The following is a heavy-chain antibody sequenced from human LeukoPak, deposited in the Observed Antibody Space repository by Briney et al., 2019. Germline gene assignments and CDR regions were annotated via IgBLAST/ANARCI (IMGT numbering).Heavy chain of an antibody. CDR3: AKDASYNFGPLEY. D-gene: IGHD1-1*01. CDR1: GFTFSASA. CDR2: ITYNADST. V-gene: IGHV3-23*01. J-gene: IGHJ4*02. Sequence: GGSLRLSCAASGFTFSASAMTWVRQAPGKGLEWVPTITYNADSTYYADSLKGRFTITRDNSKNMLFLQMNSLRADDTAVYYCAKDASYNFGPLEYWGQGTLVTVSS.